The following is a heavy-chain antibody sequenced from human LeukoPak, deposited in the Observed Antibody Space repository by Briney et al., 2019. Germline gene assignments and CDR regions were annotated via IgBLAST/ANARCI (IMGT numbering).Heavy chain of an antibody. CDR2: IKQDGSEK. J-gene: IGHJ4*02. Sequence: GGSLSLSCAASGFTFSTYWMTWVRQAPGKGLEWVANIKQDGSEKYYVDSVRGRFTISRDNAKNSLYLQMNSLRAEDTAVYYCARSRSGGSGSYYRNFDYWGQGTLVTVSS. D-gene: IGHD3-10*01. CDR1: GFTFSTYW. V-gene: IGHV3-7*03. CDR3: ARSRSGGSGSYYRNFDY.